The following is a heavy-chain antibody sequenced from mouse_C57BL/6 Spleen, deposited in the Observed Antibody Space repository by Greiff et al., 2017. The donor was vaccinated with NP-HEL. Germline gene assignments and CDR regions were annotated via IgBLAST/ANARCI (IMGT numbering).Heavy chain of an antibody. Sequence: EVQGVESGGDLVKPGGSLKLSCAASGFTFSSYGMSWVRQTPDKRLEWVATISSGGSYTYYPDSVKGRFTISRDNAKNTLYLQMSSLKAEDTAMYYSARCDDRGAWFAYWGQGTLVTVSA. CDR1: GFTFSSYG. J-gene: IGHJ3*01. CDR3: ARCDDRGAWFAY. CDR2: ISSGGSYT. D-gene: IGHD2-12*01. V-gene: IGHV5-6*01.